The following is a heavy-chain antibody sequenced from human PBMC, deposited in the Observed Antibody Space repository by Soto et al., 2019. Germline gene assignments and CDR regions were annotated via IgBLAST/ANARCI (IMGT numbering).Heavy chain of an antibody. V-gene: IGHV4-31*03. CDR2: IYHPGST. CDR1: GGSISSGNYY. CDR3: ARQGIGDGIYYCDY. J-gene: IGHJ4*02. D-gene: IGHD3-3*02. Sequence: QVQLQESGPGLVKPSQTLSLTCSVSGGSISSGNYYWTWIRQHPGKGLEWIGYIYHPGSTYYSPSLRGRVVISMDASRNQFSLQLNSVTVADTAMYYCARQGIGDGIYYCDYWGQGTLATIS.